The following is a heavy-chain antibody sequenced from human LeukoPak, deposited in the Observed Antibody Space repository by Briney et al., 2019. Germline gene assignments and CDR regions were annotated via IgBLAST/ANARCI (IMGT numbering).Heavy chain of an antibody. J-gene: IGHJ3*02. D-gene: IGHD3-10*01. Sequence: LSLTCTVSGGSISSYYWSWVRQAPGKGLEWVSGISWNSGSIGYVDSVKGRFTISRDNAKNSLYLQMNSLRAEDTALYYCAKDIHYYGSGSYGHAFDIWGQGTMVTVSS. CDR3: AKDIHYYGSGSYGHAFDI. V-gene: IGHV3-9*01. CDR2: ISWNSGSI. CDR1: GGSISSYY.